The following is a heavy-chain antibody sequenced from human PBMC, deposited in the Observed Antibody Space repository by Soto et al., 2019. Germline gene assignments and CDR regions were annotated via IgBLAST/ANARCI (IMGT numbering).Heavy chain of an antibody. V-gene: IGHV3-23*01. D-gene: IGHD3-9*01. J-gene: IGHJ4*02. Sequence: GGSLRLSCEASGFIFSNYAMSWVRQAPGKGLEWVSAISGRGGGTYYADSVKGRFTISRDNSKNRLYLQMNSLRAEDTAVYYCAKDGDYDILTGPAVYYFDYWGQGTLVTVSS. CDR1: GFIFSNYA. CDR2: ISGRGGGT. CDR3: AKDGDYDILTGPAVYYFDY.